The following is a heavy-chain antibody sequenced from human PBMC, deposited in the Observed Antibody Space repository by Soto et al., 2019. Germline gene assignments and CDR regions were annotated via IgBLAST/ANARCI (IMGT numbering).Heavy chain of an antibody. CDR2: INAGNGNT. J-gene: IGHJ4*02. V-gene: IGHV1-3*01. D-gene: IGHD6-19*01. CDR1: GYTFTSYA. CDR3: ARDAYSSGLYRYFDY. Sequence: ASVKVSCKASGYTFTSYAMHWVRQAPGQRLEWMGWINAGNGNTKYSQKFQGRVTITRDTSASTAYMELSSLRSEDTAVYYCARDAYSSGLYRYFDYWGQGTLVTVSS.